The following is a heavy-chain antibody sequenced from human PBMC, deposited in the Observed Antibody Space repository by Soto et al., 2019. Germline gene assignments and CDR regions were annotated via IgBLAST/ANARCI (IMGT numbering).Heavy chain of an antibody. J-gene: IGHJ5*02. CDR2: ISAYNGNT. V-gene: IGHV1-18*01. CDR3: ARVAAIVGATHRWFAP. D-gene: IGHD1-26*01. Sequence: PRKGLEWMGWISAYNGNTNYAQKLQGRVTMTTDTSTSTAYMELRSLRSDDTAVYYCARVAAIVGATHRWFAPWGQGTLVTVSS.